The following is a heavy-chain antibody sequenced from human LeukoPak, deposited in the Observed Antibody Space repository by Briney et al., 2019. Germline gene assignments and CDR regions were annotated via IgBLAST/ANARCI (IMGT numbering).Heavy chain of an antibody. CDR3: ARRSGGYYTWFDP. CDR1: GFTFSSYA. V-gene: IGHV3-23*01. J-gene: IGHJ5*02. Sequence: PGGSLRLSYAASGFTFSSYAMSWVRQAPGKGLEWVSAISGSGGSTYYADSVKGRFTISRDNSKNTLYLQMNSLRAEDTAVYYCARRSGGYYTWFDPWGQGTLVTVSS. CDR2: ISGSGGST. D-gene: IGHD3-3*01.